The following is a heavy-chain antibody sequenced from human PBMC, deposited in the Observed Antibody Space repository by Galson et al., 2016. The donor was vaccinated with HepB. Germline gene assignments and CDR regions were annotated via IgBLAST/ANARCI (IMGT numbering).Heavy chain of an antibody. Sequence: SLRLSCAASGFSLSSSGMQWVRQAPGKGLPGVAVLMHVGGEKDYGDSVKGRFTISRDDSKNTLHLQMNSLRGDDTAGYYCARGYYNAMDVWGQGATVTVSS. CDR2: LMHVGGEK. CDR1: GFSLSSSG. J-gene: IGHJ6*02. CDR3: ARGYYNAMDV. V-gene: IGHV3-30-3*01.